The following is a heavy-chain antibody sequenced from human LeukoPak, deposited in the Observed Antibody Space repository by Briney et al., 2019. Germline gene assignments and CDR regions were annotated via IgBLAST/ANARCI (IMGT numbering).Heavy chain of an antibody. CDR2: IKSKTDGGTT. CDR3: TTRYRSGGSCYRQFGY. J-gene: IGHJ4*02. V-gene: IGHV3-15*01. D-gene: IGHD2-15*01. CDR1: GFTFSNAW. Sequence: GGSLRLSCAASGFTFSNAWMSWVRQAPGKGLEWVGRIKSKTDGGTTDYAAPVKGRFTISRDDSKNTLYLQMNNLKTEDTAVYYCTTRYRSGGSCYRQFGYWGQGTLVTVSS.